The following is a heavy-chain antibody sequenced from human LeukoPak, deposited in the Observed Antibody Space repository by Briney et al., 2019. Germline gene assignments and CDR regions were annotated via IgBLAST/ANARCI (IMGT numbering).Heavy chain of an antibody. D-gene: IGHD7-27*01. CDR2: IYHSGNT. CDR3: ARRPSGSTAGDHRPDWYFDL. J-gene: IGHJ2*01. Sequence: SETLSLTCVVSGYSISTGYYWGWIRQPPGKGLEWIGSIYHSGNTYHSPSLKSRVTISVDTSKNQFSLNLTSVTAAGTAVYYCARRPSGSTAGDHRPDWYFDLWGPGTLVTVSS. V-gene: IGHV4-38-2*01. CDR1: GYSISTGYY.